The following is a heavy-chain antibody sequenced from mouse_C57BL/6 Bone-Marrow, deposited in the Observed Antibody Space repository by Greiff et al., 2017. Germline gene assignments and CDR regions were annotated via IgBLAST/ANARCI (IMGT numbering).Heavy chain of an antibody. V-gene: IGHV10-1*01. CDR3: VRRGYCGEGFAY. D-gene: IGHD1-1*01. Sequence: EVQGVESGGGLVQPKGSLKLSCAASGFSINTYAMNWVRQAPGQGLEWVARIRSKSNNYATYYADSVKDRFTISRDDSESMLYLQMHNLKTADTSMYSCVRRGYCGEGFAYWGQGTLVTVSA. CDR1: GFSINTYA. CDR2: IRSKSNNYAT. J-gene: IGHJ3*01.